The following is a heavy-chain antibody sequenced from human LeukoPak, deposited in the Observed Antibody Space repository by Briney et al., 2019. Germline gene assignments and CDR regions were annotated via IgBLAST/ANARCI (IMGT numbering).Heavy chain of an antibody. J-gene: IGHJ4*02. CDR3: ARPMTPHGNFDY. Sequence: GGSLRPSCAASGFTLSNFAMHWVRQATGKGLEWVSAIGTAGDTFYPGSVKGRFTISRENAKNSLYLQMNNLRAEDTAVYYCARPMTPHGNFDYWGQGTLVTVSS. V-gene: IGHV3-13*01. CDR2: IGTAGDT. D-gene: IGHD1-26*01. CDR1: GFTLSNFA.